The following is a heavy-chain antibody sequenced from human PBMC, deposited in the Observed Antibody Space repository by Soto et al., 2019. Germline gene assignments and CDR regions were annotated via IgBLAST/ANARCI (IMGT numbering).Heavy chain of an antibody. CDR2: IGTAGDT. CDR1: GFTFSSYD. Sequence: GGSLRLSCAASGFTFSSYDMHWVRQATGKGLEWVSAIGTAGDTYYPGSVKGRFTISRENAKNSLYLQMNSLRAEDTAVYYCARGPPAGWQQLADFDYWGQGTLVTVSS. J-gene: IGHJ4*02. V-gene: IGHV3-13*01. CDR3: ARGPPAGWQQLADFDY. D-gene: IGHD6-13*01.